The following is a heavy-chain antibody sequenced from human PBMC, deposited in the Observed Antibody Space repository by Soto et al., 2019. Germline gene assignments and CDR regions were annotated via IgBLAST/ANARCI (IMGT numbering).Heavy chain of an antibody. V-gene: IGHV1-8*01. CDR3: ARETDTSMVDY. CDR1: GYNFSAYY. CDR2: LNPRNGQT. J-gene: IGHJ4*02. Sequence: QVQLVQSGAEVKKPGASVKVSCQTSGYNFSAYYFNWVRQAAGHGPEWMGWLNPRNGQTGYVQKFRGRVTMTRDTSIATVYLELSRLTSEDTAIYFCARETDTSMVDYWGQGTLVTVSS. D-gene: IGHD5-18*01.